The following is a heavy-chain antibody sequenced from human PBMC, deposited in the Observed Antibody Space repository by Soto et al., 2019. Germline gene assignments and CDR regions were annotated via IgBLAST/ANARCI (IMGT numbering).Heavy chain of an antibody. V-gene: IGHV4-34*01. CDR1: GVSFSGYY. CDR3: AGYCSGGSCYQAPYFAY. Sequence: PSETLSLTCAVYGVSFSGYYWSWIRHPPGKGLEWIGEINHSGSTNYNPSLKSRVTISVDTSKNQFSLKRSYVTAADTAVYYCAGYCSGGSCYQAPYFAYWGQGPLVTVSS. J-gene: IGHJ4*02. D-gene: IGHD2-15*01. CDR2: INHSGST.